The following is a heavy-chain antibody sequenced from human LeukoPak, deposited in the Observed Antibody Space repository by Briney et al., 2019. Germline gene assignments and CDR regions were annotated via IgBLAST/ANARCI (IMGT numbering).Heavy chain of an antibody. CDR1: GFTFSSYS. V-gene: IGHV3-23*01. CDR3: AKKGLEMATIKNYFDY. J-gene: IGHJ4*02. D-gene: IGHD5-24*01. CDR2: ISGSGGST. Sequence: GGSLRLSCAASGFTFSSYSMNWVRQAPGKGLEWVSAISGSGGSTYYADSVKGRFTISRDNSKNTLYLQMDSLRAEDTAVYYCAKKGLEMATIKNYFDYWGQGTLVTVSS.